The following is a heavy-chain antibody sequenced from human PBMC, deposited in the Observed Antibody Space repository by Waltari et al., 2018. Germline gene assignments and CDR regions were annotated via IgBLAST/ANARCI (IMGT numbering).Heavy chain of an antibody. V-gene: IGHV1-2*02. J-gene: IGHJ4*02. D-gene: IGHD3-10*01. CDR2: INPTSGGT. CDR1: GYTFTGYY. Sequence: QVQLVQSGAEVKKPGASEKGCCKASGYTFTGYYMHWVRQAPGQGLEWMGWINPTSGGTNYAQKFQGRVTMTRDTSISTAYMELSRLRSDDTAVYYCARDLDPGGLNWGQGTLVTVSS. CDR3: ARDLDPGGLN.